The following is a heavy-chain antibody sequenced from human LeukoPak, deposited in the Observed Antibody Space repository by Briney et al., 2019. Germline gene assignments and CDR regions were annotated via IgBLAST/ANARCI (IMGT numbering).Heavy chain of an antibody. Sequence: GSSVKVSCKASGGTFSTYAINWVRQAPGQGLEWMGGIIPIFGTANYAQKFQGRVTITTDESTSKAYMELRSLRSEDTAVYYCARVFARSGEISGSYYYYWGQGTLVTVSS. CDR1: GGTFSTYA. CDR3: ARVFARSGEISGSYYYY. CDR2: IIPIFGTA. D-gene: IGHD1-26*01. J-gene: IGHJ4*02. V-gene: IGHV1-69*05.